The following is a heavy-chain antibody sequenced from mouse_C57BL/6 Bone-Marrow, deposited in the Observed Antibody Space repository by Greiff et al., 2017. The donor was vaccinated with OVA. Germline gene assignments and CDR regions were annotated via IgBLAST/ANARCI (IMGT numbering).Heavy chain of an antibody. CDR2: IDPANDNT. CDR3: SRGNFGSSFYAMDY. Sequence: EVQVVESVAELVRPGASVKLSCTASGFNIKNTYMHWVKQRPEQGLEWIGRIDPANDNTKYAPKFQGKAPMTADKTSNTSYLQLSSLSSEDTAVYCCSRGNFGSSFYAMDYWGQGTSVTVSS. D-gene: IGHD1-1*01. V-gene: IGHV14-3*01. J-gene: IGHJ4*01. CDR1: GFNIKNTY.